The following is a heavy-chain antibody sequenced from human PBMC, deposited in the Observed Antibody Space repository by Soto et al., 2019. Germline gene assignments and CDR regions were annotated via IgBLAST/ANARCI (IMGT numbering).Heavy chain of an antibody. CDR2: IIPIFGTA. CDR3: AKCGNYDMLTGQGGFDP. J-gene: IGHJ5*02. D-gene: IGHD3-9*01. CDR1: GGTFSSYA. V-gene: IGHV1-69*01. Sequence: QVQLVQSGAEVKKPGSSVKVSCKASGGTFSSYAISWVRQAPGQGLEWMGGIIPIFGTANYAQKFQGRVTITAEESTSTAYMELSSLRSEDTAVYYCAKCGNYDMLTGQGGFDPWGQGTLVTVSS.